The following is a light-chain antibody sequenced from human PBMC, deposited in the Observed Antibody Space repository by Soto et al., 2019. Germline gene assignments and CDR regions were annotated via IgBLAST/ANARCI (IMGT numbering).Light chain of an antibody. CDR2: DVT. J-gene: IGLJ3*02. CDR1: SRDVGGYDF. Sequence: QSALTQPRSVSGSPGQSVTISCTGTSRDVGGYDFVSWYQKHPGKAPKLMIYDVTKRPSGVPDRFSGSKSGSSASLTISGLQAEDEADYYCCSYAGSYNLEVFGGGTKLTVL. V-gene: IGLV2-11*01. CDR3: CSYAGSYNLEV.